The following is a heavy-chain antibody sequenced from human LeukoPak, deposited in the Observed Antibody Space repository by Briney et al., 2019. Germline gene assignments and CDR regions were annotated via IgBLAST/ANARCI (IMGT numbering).Heavy chain of an antibody. CDR3: ARDAYTTTSNWLDP. CDR2: ITGDGSDI. J-gene: IGHJ5*02. D-gene: IGHD4-17*01. CDR1: GFTLNKYW. Sequence: PGGSLRLSCEASGFTLNKYWMHWVRHAPGKGLVSVSHITGDGSDIAYADSVKGRFTVSRDDAKNTLFLQMTSLRVEDTAIYYCARDAYTTTSNWLDPWGEGTLVSVSS. V-gene: IGHV3-74*01.